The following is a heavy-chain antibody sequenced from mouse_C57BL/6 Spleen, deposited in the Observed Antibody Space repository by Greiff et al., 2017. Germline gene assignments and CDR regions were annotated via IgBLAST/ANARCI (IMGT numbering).Heavy chain of an antibody. CDR1: GYAFSSYW. Sequence: QVQLQQSGAELVKPGASVKISCKASGYAFSSYWMNWVKQRPGKGLEWIGQIYPGDGDTNYNGKFKGKATLTADKSSSTAYMQLSSLTSEDSSVYFCAIGGYYYGSSWFAYWGQGTLVTVSA. V-gene: IGHV1-80*01. D-gene: IGHD1-1*01. CDR2: IYPGDGDT. J-gene: IGHJ3*01. CDR3: AIGGYYYGSSWFAY.